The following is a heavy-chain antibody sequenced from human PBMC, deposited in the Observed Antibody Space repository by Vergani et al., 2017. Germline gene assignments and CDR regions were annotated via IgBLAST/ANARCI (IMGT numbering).Heavy chain of an antibody. CDR1: GGSFSGYY. J-gene: IGHJ5*02. D-gene: IGHD2/OR15-2a*01. V-gene: IGHV4-34*01. Sequence: QVQLQQWGAGLLKPSETLSLTCAVYGGSFSGYYWSWIRQPPGKGLEWIGEINHSGRTNYNPSLKSRVTISVDTSKNQFSLKLKSVTAADTAVYYCARRIRGNNWFEPWGQGTLVTVSS. CDR3: ARRIRGNNWFEP. CDR2: INHSGRT.